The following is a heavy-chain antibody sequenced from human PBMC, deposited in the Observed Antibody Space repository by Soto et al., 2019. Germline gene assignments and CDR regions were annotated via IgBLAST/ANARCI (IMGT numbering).Heavy chain of an antibody. Sequence: ASVKVSCKASGDTFTANYIHCVVQAALQGFEWMGWINPKSGGTKYPQKFQGRVTMTRDTSLSTVYMTLTRLTSDDTAVYYCARDLAKGGGSAGFDYWGQGTLGTVS. CDR1: GDTFTANY. CDR2: INPKSGGT. CDR3: ARDLAKGGGSAGFDY. D-gene: IGHD1-26*01. V-gene: IGHV1-2*02. J-gene: IGHJ4*02.